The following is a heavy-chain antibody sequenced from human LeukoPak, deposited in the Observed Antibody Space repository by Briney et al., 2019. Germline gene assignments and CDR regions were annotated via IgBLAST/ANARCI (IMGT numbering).Heavy chain of an antibody. CDR3: ARGMLTGFYRYYYYYMDV. J-gene: IGHJ6*03. D-gene: IGHD4-11*01. V-gene: IGHV3-30*04. CDR1: GLTFSSYA. CDR2: ISYDGSNK. Sequence: GGSLRLACAASGLTFSSYAMSWVRQAPAKGLEWVAGISYDGSNKYYADSVKGRFTISRDNAKNSLYLQMNSLRAEDTAVYYCARGMLTGFYRYYYYYMDVWGKGTTVTVSS.